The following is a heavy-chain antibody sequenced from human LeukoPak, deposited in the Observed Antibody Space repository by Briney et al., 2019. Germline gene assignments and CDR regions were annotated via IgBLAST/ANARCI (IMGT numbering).Heavy chain of an antibody. J-gene: IGHJ5*02. V-gene: IGHV4-59*01. CDR2: MSYSGST. D-gene: IGHD2-8*01. Sequence: SETLSLTCTVSGASISTYDWSWIRQPPGKGLEWIAYMSYSGSTNHTPSLKSRVTISVDTSKNQFSLRLTSVTAADTAVYYCAREKGYCTNGVCYNWFDLWGQGTLVTVSS. CDR3: AREKGYCTNGVCYNWFDL. CDR1: GASISTYD.